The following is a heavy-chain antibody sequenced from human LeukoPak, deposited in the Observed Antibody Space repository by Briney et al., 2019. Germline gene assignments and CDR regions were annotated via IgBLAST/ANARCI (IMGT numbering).Heavy chain of an antibody. Sequence: GASVRVSCKASGYTFTSYYMHWVRQAPGQGLEWMGIINPSGGSTSYAQKFQGRVTMTRDTSTSTVYMELSSLRSEDTAVYYCARDGYGATPFDPWGQGTLVTVSS. D-gene: IGHD4-17*01. CDR3: ARDGYGATPFDP. CDR1: GYTFTSYY. J-gene: IGHJ5*02. V-gene: IGHV1-46*01. CDR2: INPSGGST.